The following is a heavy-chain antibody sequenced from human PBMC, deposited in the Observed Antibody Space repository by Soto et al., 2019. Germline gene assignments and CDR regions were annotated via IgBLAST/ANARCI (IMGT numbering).Heavy chain of an antibody. J-gene: IGHJ4*02. CDR1: GFTFSSYA. CDR2: ISGSGGST. D-gene: IGHD3-9*01. CDR3: ARGRYFDWLLYAEYYFDY. V-gene: IGHV3-23*01. Sequence: PGGSLRLSCAASGFTFSSYAMSWVRQAPGKGLEWVSAISGSGGSTYYADSVKGRFTISRDNSKNTLYLQMNSLRAEDTAVYYCARGRYFDWLLYAEYYFDYWGQGTLVTVSS.